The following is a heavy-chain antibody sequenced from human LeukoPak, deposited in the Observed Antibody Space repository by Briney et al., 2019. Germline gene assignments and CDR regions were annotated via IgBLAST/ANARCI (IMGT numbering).Heavy chain of an antibody. Sequence: ASVKVSCKASGYTFTGYYMHWVRQAPGQGLEWMGWINPNSGGTNYAQKFQGRVTMTRDTSISTAYMELSRLRSDDTAVYYCARGGYSYGPPSYYMDVWGKGTTVTVSS. V-gene: IGHV1-2*02. CDR1: GYTFTGYY. D-gene: IGHD5-18*01. CDR3: ARGGYSYGPPSYYMDV. CDR2: INPNSGGT. J-gene: IGHJ6*03.